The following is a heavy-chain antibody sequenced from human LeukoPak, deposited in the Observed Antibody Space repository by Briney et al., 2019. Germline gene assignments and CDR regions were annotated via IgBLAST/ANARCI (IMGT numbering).Heavy chain of an antibody. D-gene: IGHD6-13*01. CDR1: GFTFDDYA. CDR2: ISWNSGSI. J-gene: IGHJ5*02. V-gene: IGHV3-9*01. CDR3: VRDSYTREWHEIDADL. Sequence: GRSLRLSCAASGFTFDDYAMHWVRQAPGKGLEWGSHISWNSGSITYADSVKGRFTISRDNAKNSLYLQMNTLRAEDTAVYYCVRDSYTREWHEIDADLWGQGTLVTVSS.